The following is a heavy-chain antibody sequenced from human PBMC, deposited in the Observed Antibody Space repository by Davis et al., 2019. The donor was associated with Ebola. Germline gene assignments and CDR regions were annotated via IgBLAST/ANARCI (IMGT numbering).Heavy chain of an antibody. CDR2: IIPIFGTA. V-gene: IGHV1-69*13. CDR3: ARPTTSYYYDSSGYYPD. CDR1: GGTFSSYA. J-gene: IGHJ4*02. Sequence: SVKVSCKASGGTFSSYAISWVRQAPGQGLEWMGGIIPIFGTANYAQKFQGRVTITADESTSTAYMELSSLRSEDTAVYYCARPTTSYYYDSSGYYPDWGQGTLVTVSS. D-gene: IGHD3-22*01.